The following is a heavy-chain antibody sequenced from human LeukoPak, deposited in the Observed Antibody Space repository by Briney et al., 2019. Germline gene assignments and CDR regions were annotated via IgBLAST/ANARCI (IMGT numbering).Heavy chain of an antibody. CDR2: IIPILGIA. CDR3: AGYDILTGTFDY. CDR1: GGTCSSYA. D-gene: IGHD3-9*01. J-gene: IGHJ4*02. Sequence: SVKVSCKASGGTCSSYAISWVRQAPGQGLEWMGRIIPILGIANYAQKFQGRVTITADKSTSTAYMELSSLRSEDTAVYYCAGYDILTGTFDYWGQGTLVTVSS. V-gene: IGHV1-69*04.